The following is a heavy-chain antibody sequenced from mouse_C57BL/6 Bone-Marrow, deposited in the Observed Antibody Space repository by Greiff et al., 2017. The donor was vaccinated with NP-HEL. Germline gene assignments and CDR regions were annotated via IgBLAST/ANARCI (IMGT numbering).Heavy chain of an antibody. CDR2: IWGVGST. J-gene: IGHJ4*01. Sequence: QVQLKESGPGLVAPSQSLSITCTVSGFSLTSYGVDWVRQSPGKGLEWLGVIWGVGSTNYNSALKSRLSISKDNSKSQVFLKMNSLQTDDTAMYYCASLYYDEGDYYAMDYWGQGTSVTVSS. CDR1: GFSLTSYG. D-gene: IGHD2-4*01. CDR3: ASLYYDEGDYYAMDY. V-gene: IGHV2-6*01.